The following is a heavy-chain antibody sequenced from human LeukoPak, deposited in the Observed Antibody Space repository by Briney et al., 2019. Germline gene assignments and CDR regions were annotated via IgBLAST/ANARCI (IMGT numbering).Heavy chain of an antibody. CDR3: AKEEYYDFWSGYLVY. V-gene: IGHV3-30*02. Sequence: GGSLRLSCAASGFTFSSYGMHWVRQAPGKGLEWVAFIRYDGSNKYYADSVKGRFTISRDNSKNTLYLQMSSLRAEDTAVYYCAKEEYYDFWSGYLVYWGQGTLVTVSS. CDR2: IRYDGSNK. J-gene: IGHJ4*02. D-gene: IGHD3-3*01. CDR1: GFTFSSYG.